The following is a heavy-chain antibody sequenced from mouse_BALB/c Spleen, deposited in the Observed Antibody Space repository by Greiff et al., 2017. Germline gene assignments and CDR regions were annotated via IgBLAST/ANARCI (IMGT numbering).Heavy chain of an antibody. CDR2: INPSSGYT. CDR3: ARFYGSSYWYCDV. J-gene: IGHJ1*01. Sequence: QVQLKQSGAELARPGASVKMSCKASGYTFTSYTMHWVKQRPGQGLEWIGYINPSSGYTNYNQKFKDKATLTADKSSSTAYMQLSSLTSADSAVYYCARFYGSSYWYCDVWGAGTTVTVSS. D-gene: IGHD1-1*01. V-gene: IGHV1-4*01. CDR1: GYTFTSYT.